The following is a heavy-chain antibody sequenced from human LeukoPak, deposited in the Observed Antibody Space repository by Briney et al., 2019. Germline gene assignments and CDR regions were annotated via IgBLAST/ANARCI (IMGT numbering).Heavy chain of an antibody. Sequence: SETLSLTCTVSGGSISSYYWSWIRQPPGKGLEWIGYIYYSGSTNYNPSLKSRVTISVDTSKNQFSLKLSSVTAADTAVYYCARGTTVTNDAFDIWDQGTMVTVSS. J-gene: IGHJ3*02. CDR2: IYYSGST. CDR1: GGSISSYY. V-gene: IGHV4-59*01. D-gene: IGHD4-17*01. CDR3: ARGTTVTNDAFDI.